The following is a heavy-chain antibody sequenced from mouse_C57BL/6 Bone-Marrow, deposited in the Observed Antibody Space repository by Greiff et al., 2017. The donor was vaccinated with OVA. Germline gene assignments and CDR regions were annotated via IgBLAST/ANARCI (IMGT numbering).Heavy chain of an antibody. CDR3: ARILLLWLRRGAMAY. CDR1: GYTFTSYW. Sequence: VQLQQPGAELVKPGASVKMSCKASGYTFTSYWITWVKQRPGQGLEWIGDIYPGSGSPNYNEKFKSKATLAVDTSSSTAYMPLSSLTSEDSAVYYGARILLLWLRRGAMAYWGQGTSVTVSS. J-gene: IGHJ4*01. V-gene: IGHV1-55*01. D-gene: IGHD2-2*01. CDR2: IYPGSGSP.